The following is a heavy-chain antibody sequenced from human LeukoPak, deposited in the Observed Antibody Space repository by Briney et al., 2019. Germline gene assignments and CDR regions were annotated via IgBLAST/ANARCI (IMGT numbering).Heavy chain of an antibody. CDR3: AREVAVAGTGYNWFDP. D-gene: IGHD6-19*01. CDR1: GFTVSSNY. V-gene: IGHV3-53*01. Sequence: GGSLRLSCAASGFTVSSNYMSWVRQAPGKGLEWVSVIYSGSSTYYADSVKGRFTISRDNSKNTLYLQMNSLRAEDTAVYYCAREVAVAGTGYNWFDPWGQGTLVTVSS. CDR2: IYSGSST. J-gene: IGHJ5*02.